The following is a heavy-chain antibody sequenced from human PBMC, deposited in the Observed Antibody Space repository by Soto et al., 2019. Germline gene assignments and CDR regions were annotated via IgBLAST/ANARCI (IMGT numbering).Heavy chain of an antibody. CDR3: AKRITVFGLLLTKFDP. CDR1: GGSVNGYY. J-gene: IGHJ5*02. Sequence: PSETLSLTCAVYGGSVNGYYWNWIRQPPGKGLEWIGEINHTGGTHYSPSLKSRVTMSVDTSKNQLSLRLSSVTEADKAIYYCAKRITVFGLLLTKFDPWGQGTKVTVSS. CDR2: INHTGGT. D-gene: IGHD3-3*01. V-gene: IGHV4-34*01.